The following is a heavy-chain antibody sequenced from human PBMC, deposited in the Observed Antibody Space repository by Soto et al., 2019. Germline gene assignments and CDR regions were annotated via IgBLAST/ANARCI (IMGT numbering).Heavy chain of an antibody. J-gene: IGHJ3*01. D-gene: IGHD3-10*01. V-gene: IGHV3-23*01. CDR1: GFTFSNYA. CDR3: AKRFFGSGSPPVAFDV. Sequence: EVQLLESGGGLVQPRGSLRLSCAASGFTFSNYAMSWVRQAPGKWLEWVSFISSSGNGTYYADSVKGRFTISRDKSKNTLYVQMNKLRAEDTAIYYCAKRFFGSGSPPVAFDVWGQGTMVTASS. CDR2: ISSSGNGT.